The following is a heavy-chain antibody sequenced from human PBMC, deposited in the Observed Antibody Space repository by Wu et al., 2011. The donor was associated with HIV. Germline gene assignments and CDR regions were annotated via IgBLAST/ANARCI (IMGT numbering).Heavy chain of an antibody. J-gene: IGHJ4*02. CDR2: IIPIFGTA. V-gene: IGHV1-69*14. Sequence: QVQLVQSWAEVKKPGSSVKVSCKASGGTFSNYAINWVRQAPGQGLEWMGGIIPIFGTANYAQMFQGRVTITADKSTMTAYLELSGLTSEDTAVYYCVRDLGGNEEYWGQGTLVTVSS. CDR1: GGTFSNYA. CDR3: VRDLGGNEEY. D-gene: IGHD4-23*01.